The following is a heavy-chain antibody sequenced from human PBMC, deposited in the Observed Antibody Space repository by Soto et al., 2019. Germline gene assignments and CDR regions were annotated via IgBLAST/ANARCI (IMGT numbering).Heavy chain of an antibody. CDR2: ISSSGSTI. J-gene: IGHJ5*02. V-gene: IGHV3-11*01. CDR3: ARYYYDSSGYYDNWFDP. D-gene: IGHD3-22*01. Sequence: GGSLRLSCAASGFTFSDYYMSWIRQAPGKGLEWVSYISSSGSTIYYADSVKGRFTISRDNAKNSLYLQMNSLRAEDTAVYYCARYYYDSSGYYDNWFDPWGQGTLVTVSS. CDR1: GFTFSDYY.